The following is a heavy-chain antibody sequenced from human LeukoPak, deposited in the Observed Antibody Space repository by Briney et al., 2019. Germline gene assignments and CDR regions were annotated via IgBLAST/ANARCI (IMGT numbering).Heavy chain of an antibody. V-gene: IGHV4-61*02. CDR3: ARDLAYYGSGSLFDY. J-gene: IGHJ4*02. Sequence: SETLSLTCTVSGGSISSGSYYWSWIRQPAGKGLEWIGRIYTSGSTNYNPSLKSRVTISVDTSKNQFSLKLSSVTAADTAVYYCARDLAYYGSGSLFDYWGQGTLVTVSS. D-gene: IGHD3-10*01. CDR2: IYTSGST. CDR1: GGSISSGSYY.